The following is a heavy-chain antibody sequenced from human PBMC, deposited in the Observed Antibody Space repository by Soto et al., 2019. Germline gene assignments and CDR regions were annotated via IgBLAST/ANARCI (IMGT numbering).Heavy chain of an antibody. Sequence: ASVNVSCKASGYTFTSYGISWVRQAPGQGLEWMGWISAYNGNTNYAQKLQGRVTMTTDTSTSTAYMELRSLRSDDTAVYYCARVLRYYDSSGYYFDYWGQGTLVTVSS. CDR2: ISAYNGNT. J-gene: IGHJ4*02. V-gene: IGHV1-18*01. CDR3: ARVLRYYDSSGYYFDY. CDR1: GYTFTSYG. D-gene: IGHD3-22*01.